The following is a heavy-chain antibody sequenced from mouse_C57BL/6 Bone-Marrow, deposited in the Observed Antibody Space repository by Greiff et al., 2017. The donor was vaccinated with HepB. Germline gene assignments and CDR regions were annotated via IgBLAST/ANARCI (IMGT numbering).Heavy chain of an antibody. CDR3: ARGVTGTAY. D-gene: IGHD4-1*01. J-gene: IGHJ3*01. CDR1: GYTFTSYD. V-gene: IGHV1-85*01. Sequence: QVQLKQSGPELVKPGASVKLSCKASGYTFTSYDINWVKQRPGQGLEWIGWIYPRDGSTKYNEKFKGKATVTVDTSSSKAYRELHSLTSEDSAVYFCARGVTGTAYWGQGTLVTVSA. CDR2: IYPRDGST.